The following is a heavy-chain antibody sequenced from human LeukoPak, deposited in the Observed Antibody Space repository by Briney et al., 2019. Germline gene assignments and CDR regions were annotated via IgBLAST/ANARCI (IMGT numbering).Heavy chain of an antibody. CDR1: GGSVSSGSYY. Sequence: SETLSLTCTVSGGSVSSGSYYWSWIRQPPGKGLEWIGYIYYSGSTNYNPSLKSRVTISVDPSKNQFSLKLSSVTAADTAVYYCARDPVVVVPAARVGYYYGMDVWGKGTTVTVSS. V-gene: IGHV4-61*01. J-gene: IGHJ6*04. CDR3: ARDPVVVVPAARVGYYYGMDV. CDR2: IYYSGST. D-gene: IGHD2-2*01.